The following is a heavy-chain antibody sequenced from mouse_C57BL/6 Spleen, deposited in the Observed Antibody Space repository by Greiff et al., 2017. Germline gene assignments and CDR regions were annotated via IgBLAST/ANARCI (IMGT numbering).Heavy chain of an antibody. V-gene: IGHV3-6*01. D-gene: IGHD1-1*02. CDR1: GYSITSGYY. CDR3: ARRGGYYGYFDV. CDR2: ISYDGSN. J-gene: IGHJ1*03. Sequence: EVKLQESGPGLVKPSQSLSLTCSVTGYSITSGYYWNWIRQFPGNKLEWMGYISYDGSNNYNPSLKNRISITRDTSKNQFFLKLNSVTTEDTATYYCARRGGYYGYFDVWGTGTTVTVSS.